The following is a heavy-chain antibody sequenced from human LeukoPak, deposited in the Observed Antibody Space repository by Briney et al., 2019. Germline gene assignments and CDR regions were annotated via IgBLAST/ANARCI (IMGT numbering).Heavy chain of an antibody. CDR2: IYPGDSDT. J-gene: IGHJ4*02. CDR3: ARHTTQNYYDSSGYYY. Sequence: GESLKISCKGSGNSFTSYWIGWVRQMPGKGLEWMGIIYPGDSDTRYSPSFQGQVTISADKSISTAYLQWSSLKASDTAMYYCARHTTQNYYDSSGYYYWGQGTLVTVSS. CDR1: GNSFTSYW. D-gene: IGHD3-22*01. V-gene: IGHV5-51*01.